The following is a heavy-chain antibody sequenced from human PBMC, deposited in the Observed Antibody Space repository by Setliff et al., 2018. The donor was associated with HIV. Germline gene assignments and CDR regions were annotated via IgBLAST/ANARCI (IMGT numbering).Heavy chain of an antibody. CDR2: ISSSATII. Sequence: GGSLRLSCAASGFTFNTYSMNWLRQAPGKGLEWAAYISSSATIIHYADSVKGRFTISRDDAKNSLYLQMDSLRVEDTAVYYCARGRQNLDNWFDPWGQGTLVTVSS. V-gene: IGHV3-48*01. J-gene: IGHJ5*02. CDR3: ARGRQNLDNWFDP. CDR1: GFTFNTYS.